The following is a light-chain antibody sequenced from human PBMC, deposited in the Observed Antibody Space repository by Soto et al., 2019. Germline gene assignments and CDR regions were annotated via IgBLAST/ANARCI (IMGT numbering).Light chain of an antibody. V-gene: IGKV1-39*01. Sequence: DIQMTQSPSSLSASVGDRVTVTCRASQSISSYLNWYQQKPGKAPKLLIYAASSLLSGVPSRFSGSGSGTDFTLNISSLQPEDFATYYCQQSYSTPYTFGQGTKLEIK. CDR2: AAS. J-gene: IGKJ2*01. CDR3: QQSYSTPYT. CDR1: QSISSY.